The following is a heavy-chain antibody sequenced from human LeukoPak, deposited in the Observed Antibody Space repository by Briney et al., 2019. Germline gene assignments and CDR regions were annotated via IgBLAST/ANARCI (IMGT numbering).Heavy chain of an antibody. J-gene: IGHJ5*02. Sequence: SETLSLTCTVSGGSISSGSYYWSWIRQPAGKGLEWIGRIYTSGSTNYNPSLKSRVTISVDTSKNQFPLKLSSVTAADTAVYYCARDPGSSGYFGIFDPWGQGTLVTVSS. CDR2: IYTSGST. CDR1: GGSISSGSYY. D-gene: IGHD3-22*01. CDR3: ARDPGSSGYFGIFDP. V-gene: IGHV4-61*02.